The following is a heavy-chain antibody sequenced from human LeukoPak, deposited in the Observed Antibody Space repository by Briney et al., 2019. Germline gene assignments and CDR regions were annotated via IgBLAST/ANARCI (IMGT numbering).Heavy chain of an antibody. CDR2: ISYDGSNK. CDR3: ARDQLNNYFDY. CDR1: GFTFSSCA. Sequence: GGSLRLSCAASGFTFSSCAMHWVRQAPGKGLEWVAVISYDGSNKYYADSVKGRFTISRDNSKNTLYLQMNSLRAEDTAVYYCARDQLNNYFDYWGQGTLVTVSS. V-gene: IGHV3-30*01. D-gene: IGHD2/OR15-2a*01. J-gene: IGHJ4*02.